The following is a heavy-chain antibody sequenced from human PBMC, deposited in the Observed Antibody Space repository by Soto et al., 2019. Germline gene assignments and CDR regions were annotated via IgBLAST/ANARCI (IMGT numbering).Heavy chain of an antibody. CDR2: IYYSGST. Sequence: QVQLQESGPGLVKPSETLSLTCTVSGGSISSYYWSWIRQPPGKGLEWIGYIYYSGSTNYNPSLKGRVTISVDTSKNQFSLKLSSVTAADTAVYYCARHLLLYYYDSSGYYLRDAFDIWGQGTMVTVSS. V-gene: IGHV4-59*08. D-gene: IGHD3-22*01. CDR1: GGSISSYY. J-gene: IGHJ3*02. CDR3: ARHLLLYYYDSSGYYLRDAFDI.